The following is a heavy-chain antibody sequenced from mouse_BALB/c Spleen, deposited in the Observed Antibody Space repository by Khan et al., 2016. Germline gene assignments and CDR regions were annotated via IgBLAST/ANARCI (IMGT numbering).Heavy chain of an antibody. D-gene: IGHD2-3*01. CDR1: GDSITSGY. V-gene: IGHV3-8*02. CDR3: AGYDGYYLDY. CDR2: ISYSGST. J-gene: IGHJ2*01. Sequence: EVQLQESGPSLVKSSQTLSLTCSVSGDSITSGYWNWIRKFPGNKLEYMGYISYSGSTYSNPFPKSRISITRDTSKNQYYLQLNSVTTEDTSIYYCAGYDGYYLDYWGQGTTLTVSS.